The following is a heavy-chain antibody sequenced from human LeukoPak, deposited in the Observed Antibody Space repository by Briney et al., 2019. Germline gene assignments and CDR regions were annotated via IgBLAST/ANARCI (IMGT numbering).Heavy chain of an antibody. D-gene: IGHD3-3*01. CDR3: AIVGRRSGNQFDV. V-gene: IGHV3-53*01. CDR1: EFTVY. J-gene: IGHJ3*01. CDR2: IYIEDQT. Sequence: PGWSLRLSCAVSEFTVYMTWVRQAPGTGLDGVASIYIEDQTYYADFVQGRFTISTHNSQNTLDLQKNTLRPEDSALYYCAIVGRRSGNQFDVWGQGTMVSVSS.